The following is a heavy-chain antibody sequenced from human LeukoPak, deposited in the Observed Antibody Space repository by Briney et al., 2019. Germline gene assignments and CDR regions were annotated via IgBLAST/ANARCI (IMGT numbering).Heavy chain of an antibody. D-gene: IGHD5-12*01. CDR2: ISYDGSNK. Sequence: PGGSLRLSCAASGFTFSSYGMHWVRQAPGKGLEWVAVISYDGSNKYYADSVKGRFTISRDNYKNTLYLQMNSLRAEDTAVYYCARELLIGYSGYYFDFWGQGILVTVSS. CDR3: ARELLIGYSGYYFDF. CDR1: GFTFSSYG. J-gene: IGHJ4*02. V-gene: IGHV3-30*03.